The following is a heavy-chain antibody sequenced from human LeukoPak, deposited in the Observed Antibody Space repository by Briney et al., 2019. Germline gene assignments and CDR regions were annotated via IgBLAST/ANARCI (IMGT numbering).Heavy chain of an antibody. CDR3: AKDRLLRPESPSK. J-gene: IGHJ4*02. CDR1: GFTFSSYS. CDR2: ISGSGGST. D-gene: IGHD2-8*01. Sequence: PGGSLRLSCAASGFTFSSYSMNWVRQAPGKGLEWVSAISGSGGSTYYADSVKGRFTISRDNSKNTLYLQMNSLRAEDTAVYYCAKDRLLRPESPSKWGQGTLVTVSS. V-gene: IGHV3-23*01.